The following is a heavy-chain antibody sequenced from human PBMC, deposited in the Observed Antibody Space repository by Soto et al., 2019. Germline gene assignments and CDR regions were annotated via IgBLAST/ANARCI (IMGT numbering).Heavy chain of an antibody. D-gene: IGHD3-3*01. CDR2: FSGSGGST. J-gene: IGHJ4*02. CDR1: GFTFSSYA. CDR3: AKESRDFWSGHYDY. Sequence: EVQLLESGGGLVQPGGSLRLSCAASGFTFSSYAMNWVRQAPGKGLEWVAAFSGSGGSTYYADSVKGRFTISRDNSKNTLYLQMNSLRAEDTAVYYCAKESRDFWSGHYDYWGQGNLVTVSS. V-gene: IGHV3-23*01.